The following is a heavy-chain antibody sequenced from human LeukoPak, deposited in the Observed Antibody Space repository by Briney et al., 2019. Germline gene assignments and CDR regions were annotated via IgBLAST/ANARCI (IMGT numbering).Heavy chain of an antibody. CDR3: AKELGSGSYHWFDP. D-gene: IGHD1-26*01. CDR2: IRYDGSNK. CDR1: GFTFSSFG. V-gene: IGHV3-30*02. Sequence: GGSLRLSCAASGFTFSSFGMHWVRQAPGKGLEWVAFIRYDGSNKYYADSVKGRFTISRDNSKNTLYLQMNSLRAEDTAVYYCAKELGSGSYHWFDPWGQGTLVTVSS. J-gene: IGHJ5*02.